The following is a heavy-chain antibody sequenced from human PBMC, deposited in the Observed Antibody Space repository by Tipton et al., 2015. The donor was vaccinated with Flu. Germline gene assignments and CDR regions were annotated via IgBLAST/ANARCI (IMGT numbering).Heavy chain of an antibody. V-gene: IGHV5-51*01. J-gene: IGHJ4*02. Sequence: QLVQSGAEVKKPGESLKISCKGSGYSFTNYWIAWVRQMPGKGLEYMGLIYPGDSDTRYSPSFQGQVTISADKSISTAYLQWSSREAWDPAMSYCARRDRSGKGGPPTHFDSWGQGTLVTVSS. CDR2: IYPGDSDT. CDR3: ARRDRSGKGGPPTHFDS. D-gene: IGHD3-10*01. CDR1: GYSFTNYW.